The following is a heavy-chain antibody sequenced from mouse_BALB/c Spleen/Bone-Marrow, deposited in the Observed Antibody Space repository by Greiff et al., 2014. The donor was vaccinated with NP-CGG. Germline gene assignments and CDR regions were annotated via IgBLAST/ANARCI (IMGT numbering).Heavy chain of an antibody. Sequence: EVMLVESGGGLVKPGGSLELSCAASGFTFSDFYMFWFRQTPEKRLEWVATISNGGTYTYYPDSVKGRFTISRDNAKNSLYLQMSSLKSEDTAMYYCARSGERYGAMDYWGQGTSVTVTS. D-gene: IGHD1-1*02. V-gene: IGHV5-4*02. CDR2: ISNGGTYT. CDR3: ARSGERYGAMDY. J-gene: IGHJ4*01. CDR1: GFTFSDFY.